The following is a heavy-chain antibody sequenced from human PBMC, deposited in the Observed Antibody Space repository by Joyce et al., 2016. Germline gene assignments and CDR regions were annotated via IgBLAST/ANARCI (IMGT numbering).Heavy chain of an antibody. J-gene: IGHJ4*02. Sequence: QVQLQQWGAGLLKPSETLSLNCAVYGGPFSGYYWTWIRQPPGKGLEWIGESRHSGSTNFNPSLESRVTISVDTSKNGFSLKLNSVTAADTAVYYCAAGDYERYFDYWGQGTLVTVSS. V-gene: IGHV4-34*01. CDR1: GGPFSGYY. CDR3: AAGDYERYFDY. D-gene: IGHD4-17*01. CDR2: SRHSGST.